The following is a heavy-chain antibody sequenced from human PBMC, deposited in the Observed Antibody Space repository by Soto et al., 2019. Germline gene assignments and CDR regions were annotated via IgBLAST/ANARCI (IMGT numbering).Heavy chain of an antibody. V-gene: IGHV4-34*01. CDR1: GGSFSGYY. CDR2: INHSGST. D-gene: IGHD3-22*01. CDR3: AREWSTMIVRPPGYYFDY. Sequence: SETLSLTCAVYGGSFSGYYWSWIRQPPGKGLEWIGEINHSGSTNYNPSLKSRVTISVDTSKNQFSLKLGSVTAADTAVYYCAREWSTMIVRPPGYYFDYWGQGTLVTVSS. J-gene: IGHJ4*02.